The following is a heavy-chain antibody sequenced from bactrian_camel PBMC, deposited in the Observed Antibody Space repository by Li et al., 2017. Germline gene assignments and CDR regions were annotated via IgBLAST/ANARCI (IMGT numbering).Heavy chain of an antibody. CDR1: GFNFRTTS. Sequence: VQLVESGGGLVQPGGSLILSCNASGFNFRTTSVSWVRQAPGKGFEWVCTINSGSAVKEYADSVKGRFTISRDNAKNTLYLQLNSLKTEDTAMYYCAKGPYAGSWHWGQGTQVTVS. D-gene: IGHD6*01. CDR2: INSGSAVK. CDR3: AKGPYAGSWH. V-gene: IGHV3S1*01. J-gene: IGHJ4*01.